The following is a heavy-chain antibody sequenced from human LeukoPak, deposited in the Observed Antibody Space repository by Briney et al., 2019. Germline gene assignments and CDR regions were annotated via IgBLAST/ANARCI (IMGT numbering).Heavy chain of an antibody. Sequence: GGSLRLSCAASGFTFSSYAMSWVRQAPGKGLEWVSAISGSGGSTYYADSVKGRFTISRDNSKNTLYLQMNSLRAEDTAVYYCAKDPRSLRYYYGSGSYFVLRGMDVWGQGTTVTVSS. CDR3: AKDPRSLRYYYGSGSYFVLRGMDV. J-gene: IGHJ6*02. CDR2: ISGSGGST. D-gene: IGHD3-10*01. CDR1: GFTFSSYA. V-gene: IGHV3-23*01.